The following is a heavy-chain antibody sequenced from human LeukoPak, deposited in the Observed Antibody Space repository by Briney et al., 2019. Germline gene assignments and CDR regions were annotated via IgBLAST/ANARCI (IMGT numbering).Heavy chain of an antibody. D-gene: IGHD6-13*01. CDR1: GGSISSSSYY. CDR2: IYYSGST. CDR3: ARGTVIAAADEYYYGMDV. J-gene: IGHJ6*02. Sequence: SETLSLTCTVSGGSISSSSYYWGWIRQPPRKGLEWIGSIYYSGSTNYNPSLKGRVTISVDTSKNQFSLKLSSVTAADTAVYYCARGTVIAAADEYYYGMDVWGQGTTVTVSS. V-gene: IGHV4-39*07.